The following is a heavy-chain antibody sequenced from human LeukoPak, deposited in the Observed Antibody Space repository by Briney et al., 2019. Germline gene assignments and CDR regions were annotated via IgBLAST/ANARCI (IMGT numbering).Heavy chain of an antibody. V-gene: IGHV5-10-1*01. Sequence: GESLKISCKGSGYSYTNYWIRLVRQMPGKGLEWMGRIDPSDSYINHSPSFQGHVSISADKSVSTAYLQWSSLKASDSAMYYCARQPRGTVVFDYWGQGTLVTVSS. J-gene: IGHJ4*02. CDR2: IDPSDSYI. CDR3: ARQPRGTVVFDY. D-gene: IGHD4-23*01. CDR1: GYSYTNYW.